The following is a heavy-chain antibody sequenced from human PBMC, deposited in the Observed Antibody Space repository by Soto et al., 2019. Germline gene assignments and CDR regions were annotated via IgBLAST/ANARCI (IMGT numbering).Heavy chain of an antibody. CDR3: ARASSRWGSEAAY. CDR1: GLTVSGNY. Sequence: EVQLVESGGGLIQPGGSLRLSCAASGLTVSGNYMGWVRQAPGKGLEWVSGMYSDGTTNYADSVKGRFTIFRDNSKNTLFLQINSLRVEDTAVYHCARASSRWGSEAAYWGQGTLVTVSS. D-gene: IGHD7-27*01. V-gene: IGHV3-53*01. J-gene: IGHJ4*02. CDR2: MYSDGTT.